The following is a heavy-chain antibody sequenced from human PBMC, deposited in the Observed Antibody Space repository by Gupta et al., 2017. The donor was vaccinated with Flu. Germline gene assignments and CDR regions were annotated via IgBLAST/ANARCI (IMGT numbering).Heavy chain of an antibody. CDR2: IRNTTKTDNT. CDR1: GFTFSDHY. J-gene: IGHJ4*02. CDR3: AREMATIDPPRDY. V-gene: IGHV3-72*01. D-gene: IGHD5-24*01. Sequence: EIQLVESGGGLVQPGGSLRLSCAASGFTFSDHYMHLVRQAPGKGLEWVGRIRNTTKTDNTEYDAYVKGRVTVSIDDSKYSLYLQMSRLNTEDTAVYYCAREMATIDPPRDYWGQGTLVTVSS.